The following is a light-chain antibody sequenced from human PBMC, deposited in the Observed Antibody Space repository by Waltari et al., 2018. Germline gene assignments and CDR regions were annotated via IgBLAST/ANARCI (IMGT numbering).Light chain of an antibody. Sequence: EIVLTQSPATLSLSPGERATLSCRASHSVSRYLAWYQQRPGQAPRLLIFYASFRATGIPARFSGSGSETDFTLTISSLEPEDCAVYYCQQRSNWPLTFGGGTKVEIK. CDR1: HSVSRY. CDR3: QQRSNWPLT. CDR2: YAS. V-gene: IGKV3-11*01. J-gene: IGKJ4*01.